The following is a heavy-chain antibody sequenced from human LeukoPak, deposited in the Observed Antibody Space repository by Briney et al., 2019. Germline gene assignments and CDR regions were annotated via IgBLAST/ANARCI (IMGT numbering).Heavy chain of an antibody. CDR2: INHSGST. Sequence: PSGTLFLTCAVYGGSFSGYYWSWIRQPPGKGLEWIGEINHSGSTNYNPSLKSRVTISVDTSKNQFSLKLSSVTAADTAVYYCARGIPRGEQLAPLDYWGQGTLVTVSS. V-gene: IGHV4-34*01. CDR3: ARGIPRGEQLAPLDY. J-gene: IGHJ4*02. D-gene: IGHD6-13*01. CDR1: GGSFSGYY.